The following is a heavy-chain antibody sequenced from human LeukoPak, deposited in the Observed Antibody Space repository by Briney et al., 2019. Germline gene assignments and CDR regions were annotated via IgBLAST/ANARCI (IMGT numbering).Heavy chain of an antibody. CDR3: GREKYNSGWFYFDY. D-gene: IGHD6-19*01. Sequence: GGSLRLSCATSGFTFSTYGMHWVRQAPGKGLEWVAVIWFDGSNKYYANSVEGRFTISRDNSKNTLYLQMNCLRAEDTAVYYCGREKYNSGWFYFDYWGQGTLVTVSS. J-gene: IGHJ4*02. CDR1: GFTFSTYG. V-gene: IGHV3-33*01. CDR2: IWFDGSNK.